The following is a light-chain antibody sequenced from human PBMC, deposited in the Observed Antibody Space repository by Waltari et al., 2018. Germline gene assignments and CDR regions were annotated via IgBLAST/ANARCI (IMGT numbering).Light chain of an antibody. V-gene: IGLV3-19*01. J-gene: IGLJ2*01. Sequence: SSEPTQDPAVSVALGQTVRITCQGDSLGSYYASSYQQRPGQAPILVIDDKNNRPSGVPDRFSGSSSHNTGSLTITGAQAEDEASYSCHSRDASGVAGSFGGGTKLTVL. CDR2: DKN. CDR1: SLGSYY. CDR3: HSRDASGVAGS.